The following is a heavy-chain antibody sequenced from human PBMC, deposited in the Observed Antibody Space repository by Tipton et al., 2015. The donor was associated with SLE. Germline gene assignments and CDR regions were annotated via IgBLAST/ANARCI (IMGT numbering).Heavy chain of an antibody. CDR3: ARDFDSSMVEDWYFDL. CDR1: GFTFSIYA. CDR2: ISYDGSNK. J-gene: IGHJ2*01. D-gene: IGHD3-9*01. V-gene: IGHV3-30-3*01. Sequence: SLRLSCAASGFTFSIYAIHWVRQAPGKGLEWVAVISYDGSNKYYADSVKGRFTISRDNSKNTLYLQMNSLRAEDTAVYYCARDFDSSMVEDWYFDLWGRGTLVTVSS.